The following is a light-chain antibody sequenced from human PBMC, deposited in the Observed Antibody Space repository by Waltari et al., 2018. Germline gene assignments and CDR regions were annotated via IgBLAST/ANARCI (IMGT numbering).Light chain of an antibody. Sequence: QSALTQPASVSGSPGQSITISCTGTNSDIGSYNFVSWYQQHPNKVPKLVLYEVSNWPSGVSNSFAASKSGNTAFLTITGLQAENEAEYYCSSYTKSTTQVFGTGTKVTVL. CDR2: EVS. V-gene: IGLV2-14*01. J-gene: IGLJ1*01. CDR3: SSYTKSTTQV. CDR1: NSDIGSYNF.